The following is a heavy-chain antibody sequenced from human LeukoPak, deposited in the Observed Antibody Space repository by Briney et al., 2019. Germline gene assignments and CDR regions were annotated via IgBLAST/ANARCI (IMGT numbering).Heavy chain of an antibody. D-gene: IGHD4-17*01. CDR2: IRYDGSNK. Sequence: GGSLRLSCAASGFTFSSYGMHWVRQAPGKGLEWVSFIRYDGSNKHYADSVKGRFTISRDNSKNTLYLQMNSLRAEDTAAYYCAKVGMVTTTPGYFDYWGQGTLVSVSS. V-gene: IGHV3-30*02. CDR1: GFTFSSYG. CDR3: AKVGMVTTTPGYFDY. J-gene: IGHJ4*02.